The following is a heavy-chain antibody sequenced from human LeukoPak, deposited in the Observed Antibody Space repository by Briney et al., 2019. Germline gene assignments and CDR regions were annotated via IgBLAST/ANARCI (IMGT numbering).Heavy chain of an antibody. J-gene: IGHJ4*02. CDR2: IIPIFGTA. CDR3: ARGDSYYYDSSGWGVDY. V-gene: IGHV1-69*05. CDR1: GYTFTSYG. D-gene: IGHD3-22*01. Sequence: SVKVSCKASGYTFTSYGITWVRQAPGQGLEWMGGIIPIFGTANYAQKFQGRVTITTDESTSTAYMELGSLRSEDTAVYYCARGDSYYYDSSGWGVDYWGQGTLVTVSS.